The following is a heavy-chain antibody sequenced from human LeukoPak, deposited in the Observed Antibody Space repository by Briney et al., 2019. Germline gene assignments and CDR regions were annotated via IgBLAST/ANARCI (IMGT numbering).Heavy chain of an antibody. V-gene: IGHV1-69*13. CDR3: ANPRSQLLSEWFDP. Sequence: GASVKVSCKASGGTFSSYAISWVRQAPGQGLEWVGGIIPIFGTANYAQQFQGRVTITADESTSTAYMELSSLRSEDTAVYYCANPRSQLLSEWFDPWGQGTLVTVSS. D-gene: IGHD2-2*01. J-gene: IGHJ5*02. CDR1: GGTFSSYA. CDR2: IIPIFGTA.